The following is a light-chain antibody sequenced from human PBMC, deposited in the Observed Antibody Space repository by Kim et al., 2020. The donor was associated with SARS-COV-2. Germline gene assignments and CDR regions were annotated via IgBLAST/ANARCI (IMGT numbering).Light chain of an antibody. V-gene: IGKV1-6*01. CDR2: AAS. CDR1: QGSRNE. Sequence: AAVGDRVTITCRASQGSRNERGWYQQEPGRAPKILIYAASSLQSGGPSRCSGSGAGTDFTLTISSLQPEDSATYYCLQDYSYPRTFGQGTKVDIK. J-gene: IGKJ1*01. CDR3: LQDYSYPRT.